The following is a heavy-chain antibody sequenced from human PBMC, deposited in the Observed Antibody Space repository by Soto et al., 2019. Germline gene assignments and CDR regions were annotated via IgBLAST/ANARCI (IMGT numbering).Heavy chain of an antibody. D-gene: IGHD3-22*01. CDR3: ARGSSYYYWHDY. CDR1: GYTFTSYA. Sequence: GASVKVSCKASGYTFTSYAMHWVRQAPGQRLEWMGWINAGNGNTKYSQKFQGRVTITRDTSASTAYMELSSLRSEDTAVYYCARGSSYYYWHDYWGQGTLVNVS. CDR2: INAGNGNT. V-gene: IGHV1-3*01. J-gene: IGHJ4*02.